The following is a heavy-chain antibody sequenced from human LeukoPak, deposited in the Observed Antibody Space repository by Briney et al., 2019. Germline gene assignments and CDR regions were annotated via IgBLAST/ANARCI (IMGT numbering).Heavy chain of an antibody. CDR3: ARDNGYYYDSSGYSYVNAFDI. J-gene: IGHJ3*02. CDR1: GYTFTSYG. D-gene: IGHD3-22*01. V-gene: IGHV1-18*01. CDR2: ISASNGNT. Sequence: ASVKVSCKASGYTFTSYGISWVRQAPGQGLEWMGWISASNGNTNYAQKLQGRVTMTTDTSTSTAYMELRSLRSDDTAVYYCARDNGYYYDSSGYSYVNAFDIWGQGTMVTVSS.